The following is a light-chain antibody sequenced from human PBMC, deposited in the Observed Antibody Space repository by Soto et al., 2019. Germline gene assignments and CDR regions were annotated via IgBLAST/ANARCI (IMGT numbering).Light chain of an antibody. J-gene: IGLJ3*02. CDR2: EGS. V-gene: IGLV2-23*01. CDR3: CSYAGSRV. CDR1: SSDVGSYNL. Sequence: QSALTQPASVSGSPGQSITISCTGTSSDVGSYNLVSWYQQHPGKAPKLMIYEGSKRPSGVSNRFSGSKSGNTASLTISGLQAEDEADYYCCSYAGSRVFGGGTKHIVL.